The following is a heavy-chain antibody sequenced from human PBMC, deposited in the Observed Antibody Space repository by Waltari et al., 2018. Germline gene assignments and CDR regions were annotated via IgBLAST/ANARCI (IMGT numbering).Heavy chain of an antibody. J-gene: IGHJ6*02. V-gene: IGHV3-74*01. D-gene: IGHD3-10*01. CDR2: IKNDGNTE. CDR1: GFSFSTYW. CDR3: LRSGFLDV. Sequence: EVQLVESGGGLVQPGGSLRLSCAASGFSFSTYWWNWARQAPGAGLMWVARIKNDGNTEHYAESVKGRFTISRGNAKNTLYLQMNSLRADDTAVYYCLRSGFLDVWGQGTTVTVSS.